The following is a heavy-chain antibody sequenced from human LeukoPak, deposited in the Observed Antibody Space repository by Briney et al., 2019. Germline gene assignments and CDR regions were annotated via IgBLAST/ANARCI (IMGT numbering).Heavy chain of an antibody. D-gene: IGHD2-15*01. CDR1: GGSISSGDYY. J-gene: IGHJ4*02. V-gene: IGHV4-31*02. CDR2: IYYSGST. Sequence: SETLSLTCTVSGGSISSGDYYWSWIRQHPGKGLEWIGYIYYSGSTYYNPSLKSRVTISVDASKNQFSLKLSSVTAADTAVYYCARDLGGYCDYWGQGTLVTVSS. CDR3: ARDLGGYCDY.